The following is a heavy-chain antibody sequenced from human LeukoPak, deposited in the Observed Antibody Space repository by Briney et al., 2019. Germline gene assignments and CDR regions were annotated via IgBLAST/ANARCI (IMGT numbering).Heavy chain of an antibody. Sequence: ASVNVSCKASGYTFTSYGISWVRQAPGQGLEWMGWVSDYNGNTNYAQKLQGRVTMTTDTSTSTAYMELRSLRSDDTAVYYCARTPVNCSGGSCYSSLRGYYYYGMDVWGQGTTVTVSS. CDR1: GYTFTSYG. J-gene: IGHJ6*02. V-gene: IGHV1-18*01. D-gene: IGHD2-15*01. CDR2: VSDYNGNT. CDR3: ARTPVNCSGGSCYSSLRGYYYYGMDV.